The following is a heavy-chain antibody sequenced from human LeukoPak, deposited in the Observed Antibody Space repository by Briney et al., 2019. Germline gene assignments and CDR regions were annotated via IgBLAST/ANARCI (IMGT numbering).Heavy chain of an antibody. J-gene: IGHJ1*01. CDR2: IRYDGSNK. CDR3: AKGPPDTVQYFQH. CDR1: GFTFGSYG. V-gene: IGHV3-30*02. D-gene: IGHD5-18*01. Sequence: GGSLRLSCAASGFTFGSYGMHWVRQAPGKGLEWVSFIRYDGSNKYYADSVKGRFTISRDNSKNTLYLQMNRLRAEDTAVYYCAKGPPDTVQYFQHWGQGTLVTVSS.